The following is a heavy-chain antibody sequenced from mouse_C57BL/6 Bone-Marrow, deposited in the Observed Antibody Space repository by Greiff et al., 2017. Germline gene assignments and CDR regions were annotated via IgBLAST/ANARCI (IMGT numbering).Heavy chain of an antibody. CDR2: ISPNNGGT. V-gene: IGHV1-26*01. J-gene: IGHJ4*01. D-gene: IGHD1-1*01. CDR3: ARRVLRFYARDY. CDR1: GYTFPDYF. Sequence: EVQLQQPGPELVKPGASVKISCKASGYTFPDYFMNWVKQSHGKSLEWIGDISPNNGGTSYNQKFKGKATLTVDKSSSTAYIELRSLTSEDSAVYYCARRVLRFYARDYWGQGTSVTVSA.